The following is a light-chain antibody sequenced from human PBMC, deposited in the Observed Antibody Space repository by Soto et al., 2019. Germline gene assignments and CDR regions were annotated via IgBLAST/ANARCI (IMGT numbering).Light chain of an antibody. CDR1: QGLVFSDGNTY. Sequence: DVVMTQSPLSLPVTLGQTASISCRSSQGLVFSDGNTYLNWFQQRPGQSPRRLIYRVSNRDSGGPDRFSGSGSGTNFTLKISRVEAEDVGFYYCMHGTHWPPYTFGQGTKLEVK. CDR2: RVS. V-gene: IGKV2-30*01. CDR3: MHGTHWPPYT. J-gene: IGKJ2*01.